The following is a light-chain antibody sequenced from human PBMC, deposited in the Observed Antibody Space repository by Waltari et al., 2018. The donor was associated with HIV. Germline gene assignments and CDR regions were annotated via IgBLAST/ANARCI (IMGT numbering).Light chain of an antibody. Sequence: QSALTQPRSVSESPGQSVTISCTGTSSDVGAYNYVSWYQQHPGRAPKFIIYNVSERPSWVPDRFSGSKSGNTASLTISGLQAEDEADYYCSSYTSSSTLVVFGGGTKLTVL. CDR3: SSYTSSSTLVV. CDR1: SSDVGAYNY. J-gene: IGLJ2*01. V-gene: IGLV2-11*01. CDR2: NVS.